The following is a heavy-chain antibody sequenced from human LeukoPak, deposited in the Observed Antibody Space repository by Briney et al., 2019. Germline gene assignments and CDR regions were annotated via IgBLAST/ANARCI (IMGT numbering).Heavy chain of an antibody. Sequence: ASETLSLTCAAYGGSFSGYYWSWIRQPPGKGLEWIGEINHSGSTNYNPSLKSRVTISVDTSKNQFSLKLSSVTAADTAVYYCARGLWLPQSSYWGQGTLVTVSS. V-gene: IGHV4-34*01. CDR2: INHSGST. CDR3: ARGLWLPQSSY. J-gene: IGHJ4*02. D-gene: IGHD5-24*01. CDR1: GGSFSGYY.